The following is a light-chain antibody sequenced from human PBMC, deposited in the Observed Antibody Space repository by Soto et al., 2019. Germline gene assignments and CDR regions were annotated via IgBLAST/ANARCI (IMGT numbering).Light chain of an antibody. CDR3: QQCGSSPLT. V-gene: IGKV3-20*01. J-gene: IGKJ4*01. CDR1: QSISGRY. Sequence: ETVLTQSPGTLSLSPGERASLSCRASQSISGRYLAWYQQKPGQAHRLLIYDASSRATGIPDRFSGSGSGTDFILTISRLEPEDFAVYYCQQCGSSPLTFGGGTKVEIK. CDR2: DAS.